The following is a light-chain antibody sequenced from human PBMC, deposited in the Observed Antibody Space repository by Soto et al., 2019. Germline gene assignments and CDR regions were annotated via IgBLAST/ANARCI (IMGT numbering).Light chain of an antibody. CDR2: AAS. J-gene: IGKJ1*01. CDR3: QQLSA. Sequence: DIQLTQSPSFLSASVGDRVTITCRASQGISSYLAWYQQKPGKAPKLLIYAASTLQSGVPSRFSGSGSGTEFTLTISSLQPEDFATYYRQQLSAVGQGTKVEIK. V-gene: IGKV1-9*01. CDR1: QGISSY.